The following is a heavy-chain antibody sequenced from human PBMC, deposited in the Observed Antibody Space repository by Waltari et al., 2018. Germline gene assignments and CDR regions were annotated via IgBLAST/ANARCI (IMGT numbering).Heavy chain of an antibody. CDR2: IWYDGSNK. Sequence: QVQLVESGGGVVQPGRYLRLSCAASGFTFSSYGMHWVRQAPGKGLEWVAVIWYDGSNKYYADSVKGRFTISRDNSKNTLYLQMNSLRAEDTAMYYCAKGRGNYYYMDVWGKGTTVTVSS. J-gene: IGHJ6*03. CDR3: AKGRGNYYYMDV. CDR1: GFTFSSYG. V-gene: IGHV3-30*18.